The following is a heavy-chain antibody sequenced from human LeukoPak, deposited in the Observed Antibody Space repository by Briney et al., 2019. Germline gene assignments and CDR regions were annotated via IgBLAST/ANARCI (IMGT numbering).Heavy chain of an antibody. Sequence: GGSLRLSCAASGFTFSSYAMNWVRQAPGKGLEWVSAISGTGGSTYYADSVKGRFTISRDNSKNTLNVQMNSLRAEDTAVYYCARTTRWPTPFDFWGQGTLVTVSS. J-gene: IGHJ5*01. D-gene: IGHD4-23*01. CDR3: ARTTRWPTPFDF. CDR2: ISGTGGST. CDR1: GFTFSSYA. V-gene: IGHV3-23*01.